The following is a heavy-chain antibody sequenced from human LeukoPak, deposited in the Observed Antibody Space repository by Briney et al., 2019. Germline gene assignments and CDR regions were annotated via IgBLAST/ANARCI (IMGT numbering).Heavy chain of an antibody. CDR2: INWNGGST. Sequence: GGSLRLSCAASGFTSDDYGMSWVRHAPGKGLEWVSGINWNGGSTGYADSVKGRFTISRDNAKNSLYLQMNSLRAEDTALYHCAREMYYYDSSGYYLGAFDIWGQGTMVTVSS. CDR3: AREMYYYDSSGYYLGAFDI. J-gene: IGHJ3*02. V-gene: IGHV3-20*01. CDR1: GFTSDDYG. D-gene: IGHD3-22*01.